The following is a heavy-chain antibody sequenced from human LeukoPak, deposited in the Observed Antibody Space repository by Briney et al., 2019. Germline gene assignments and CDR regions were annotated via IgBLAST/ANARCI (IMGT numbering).Heavy chain of an antibody. J-gene: IGHJ4*02. Sequence: PSETLSLICAVSGYSISSGYYWGWIRQPPGKGLEWIESIYHSGSTYYNPSLKSLVTISVGASKNQFSLKLSSVTAADTAVYYCARGGYSYAVPLLYWGQGTLVTVSS. CDR1: GYSISSGYY. V-gene: IGHV4-38-2*01. CDR3: ARGGYSYAVPLLY. CDR2: IYHSGST. D-gene: IGHD5-18*01.